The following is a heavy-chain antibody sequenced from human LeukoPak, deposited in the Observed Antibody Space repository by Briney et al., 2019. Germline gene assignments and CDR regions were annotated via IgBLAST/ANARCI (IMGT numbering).Heavy chain of an antibody. CDR2: IYSGGST. J-gene: IGHJ4*02. CDR1: GFTVSSNY. D-gene: IGHD6-13*01. Sequence: PGGSLRLSCAASGFTVSSNYMSWVRQAPGKGLEWVSVIYSGGSTYYADSVKGRFTISRDNSKNTLYLQMNTLRAEDTAVYYCASRIATAGSVDYWGQGTLVTVSS. V-gene: IGHV3-53*01. CDR3: ASRIATAGSVDY.